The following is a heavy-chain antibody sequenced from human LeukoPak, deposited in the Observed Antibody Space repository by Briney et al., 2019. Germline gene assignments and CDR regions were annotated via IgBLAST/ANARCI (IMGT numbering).Heavy chain of an antibody. Sequence: ASVKVSCKASGYTFTSYGISWVRQAPGQGLEWMGWINPNSGGTNYAQKFQGRVTITADKSTSIAYMELSSLRSEDTAVYYCARPTYSSSWHDAFDIWGQGTMVTVSS. V-gene: IGHV1-18*01. CDR1: GYTFTSYG. CDR2: INPNSGGT. J-gene: IGHJ3*02. D-gene: IGHD6-13*01. CDR3: ARPTYSSSWHDAFDI.